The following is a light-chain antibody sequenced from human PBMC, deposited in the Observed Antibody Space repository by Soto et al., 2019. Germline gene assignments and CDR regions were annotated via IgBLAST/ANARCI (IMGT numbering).Light chain of an antibody. CDR2: DVS. Sequence: QSALTQPASVSGSPGQSITISCTGTSSDVGGYNYVSWYQQHPGKAPKLMIYDVSNRPSGVSNRFSGSKSGNTASLTISGLQAEDDADYYCSSYTGSSTPVVFGGGTKLTVL. V-gene: IGLV2-14*01. CDR3: SSYTGSSTPVV. J-gene: IGLJ2*01. CDR1: SSDVGGYNY.